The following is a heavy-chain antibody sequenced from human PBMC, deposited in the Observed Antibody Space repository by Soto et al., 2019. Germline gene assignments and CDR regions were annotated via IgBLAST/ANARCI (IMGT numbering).Heavy chain of an antibody. Sequence: SETLSLTCAVYGGSFSGYYWSRIRQPPGKGLEWSGEINHSGSTNYNPSLKSRVTISIDTTKNQFSLNVTSVTATDTAVYYCATIIIPGTRHTDLDPRGQGISVTVSS. CDR2: INHSGST. J-gene: IGHJ5*02. V-gene: IGHV4-34*01. CDR3: ATIIIPGTRHTDLDP. CDR1: GGSFSGYY.